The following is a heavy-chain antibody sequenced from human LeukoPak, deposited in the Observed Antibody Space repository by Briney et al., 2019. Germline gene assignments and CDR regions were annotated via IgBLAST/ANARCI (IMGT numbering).Heavy chain of an antibody. CDR3: ASGYSYGPLDY. V-gene: IGHV4-59*01. Sequence: PSETLSLTCTVSGXSISSYYWSWIRQPPGKGLEWIGYIYYSGSINYNPSLKSRVTISVDTSKNQFSLKLSSVTAADTAVYYCASGYSYGPLDYWGQGTLVTVSS. CDR1: GXSISSYY. J-gene: IGHJ4*02. D-gene: IGHD5-18*01. CDR2: IYYSGSI.